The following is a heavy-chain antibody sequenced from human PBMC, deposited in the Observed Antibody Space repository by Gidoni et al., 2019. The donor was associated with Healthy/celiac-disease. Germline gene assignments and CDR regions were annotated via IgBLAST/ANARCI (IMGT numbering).Heavy chain of an antibody. J-gene: IGHJ6*02. CDR1: GFTFSSYG. CDR3: ARDYRTVTTYYYYGMDV. V-gene: IGHV3-33*01. CDR2: IWYDGSNK. D-gene: IGHD4-17*01. Sequence: QVQLVESGGGVVQPGRSLRLSCAASGFTFSSYGMHWVRQAPGKGLEWVAVIWYDGSNKYYADSVKGRFTISRDNSKNTLYLQMNSRRAEDTAVYYCARDYRTVTTYYYYGMDVWGQGTTVTVSS.